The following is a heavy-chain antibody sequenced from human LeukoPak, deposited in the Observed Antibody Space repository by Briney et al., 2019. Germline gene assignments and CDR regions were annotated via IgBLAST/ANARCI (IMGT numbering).Heavy chain of an antibody. Sequence: SETLSLTCPISGGFISSSYYWGWIRQPPGKGLEWIGDIYYSGSTYYNPALKSRVSMSIDTSKNQFSLELRSVAAADTALYYCARRRYYDSTGYLEWGQGTLVTVTS. J-gene: IGHJ1*01. CDR1: GGFISSSYY. CDR3: ARRRYYDSTGYLE. CDR2: IYYSGST. V-gene: IGHV4-39*01. D-gene: IGHD3-22*01.